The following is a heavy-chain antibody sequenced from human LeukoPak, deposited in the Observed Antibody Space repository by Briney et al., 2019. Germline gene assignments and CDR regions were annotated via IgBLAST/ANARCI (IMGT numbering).Heavy chain of an antibody. Sequence: SETLSLTCDVSGYSISSGYYCGWIRQPPGKGLEWIGSIYHSGSTYYNPSLKSRVTISVDTSKNQFSLKLSSVTAADTAVYYCARDMMWFGELSQGSYYFDYWGQGTLVTVSS. D-gene: IGHD3-10*01. CDR2: IYHSGST. J-gene: IGHJ4*02. CDR1: GYSISSGYY. CDR3: ARDMMWFGELSQGSYYFDY. V-gene: IGHV4-38-2*02.